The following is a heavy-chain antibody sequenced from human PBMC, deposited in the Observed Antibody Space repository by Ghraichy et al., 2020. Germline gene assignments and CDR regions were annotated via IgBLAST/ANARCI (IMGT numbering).Heavy chain of an antibody. D-gene: IGHD6-13*01. CDR3: ARDEAAGSFYGMDV. CDR1: EGTFSSYA. J-gene: IGHJ6*02. V-gene: IGHV1-69*06. CDR2: IIPILDTA. Sequence: SVKVSCKESEGTFSSYAISWVRQAPGQGLEWMGGIIPILDTANYAQKFQGRVTITADKSTGTVYMELNSLRSEDTAVYYCARDEAAGSFYGMDVWGQGTTVIVSS.